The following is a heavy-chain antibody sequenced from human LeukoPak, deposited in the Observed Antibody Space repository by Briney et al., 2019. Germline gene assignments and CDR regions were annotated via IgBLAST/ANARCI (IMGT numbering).Heavy chain of an antibody. CDR1: GGSISSGGYY. V-gene: IGHV4-61*02. D-gene: IGHD1-20*01. J-gene: IGHJ4*02. Sequence: SETLSLTCTVSGGSISSGGYYWSWIRQPAGKGLEWIGRIYTSGNTNYNPSLKSRATISVDTSKNQFSLELSSVTAADTAVYYCARDGNWNDVSTTGLDYWGQGTLVTVSS. CDR3: ARDGNWNDVSTTGLDY. CDR2: IYTSGNT.